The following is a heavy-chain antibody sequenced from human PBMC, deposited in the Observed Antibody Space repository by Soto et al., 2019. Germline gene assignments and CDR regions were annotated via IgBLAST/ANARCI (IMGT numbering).Heavy chain of an antibody. CDR1: GFTFSSYS. CDR3: ASWNDEVGATTDY. Sequence: NPGGSLRLSCAASGFTFSSYSMNWVRQSPGKGLEWVSSISSSSSYIYYADSVKGRFTISRDNAKNSLYLQMNSLRAEDTAVYYCASWNDEVGATTDYWGQGTLVTVSS. D-gene: IGHD1-26*01. CDR2: ISSSSSYI. V-gene: IGHV3-21*01. J-gene: IGHJ4*02.